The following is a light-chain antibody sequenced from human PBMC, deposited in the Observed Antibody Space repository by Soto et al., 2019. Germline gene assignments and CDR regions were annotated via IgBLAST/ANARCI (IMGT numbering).Light chain of an antibody. Sequence: DIQMTQSPPSLSASVGDRVSITCRASQSISSYLNWYQQRPGKAPHLLIYAASSLQSGVPSRFSGSGSGTDGTLTISSLQPEDCESYDGQQSYTTPWTFGQGTKVDIK. CDR1: QSISSY. J-gene: IGKJ1*01. V-gene: IGKV1-39*01. CDR3: QQSYTTPWT. CDR2: AAS.